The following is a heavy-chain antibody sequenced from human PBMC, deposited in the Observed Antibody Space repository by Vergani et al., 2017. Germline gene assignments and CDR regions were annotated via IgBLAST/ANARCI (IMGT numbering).Heavy chain of an antibody. CDR1: GFTFSSYS. CDR2: INHSGST. V-gene: IGHV4-34*01. D-gene: IGHD3-10*01. Sequence: VQLVESGGGLVQPGGSLRLSCAASGFTFSSYSMNWVRQAPGKGLEWIGEINHSGSTNYNPSLKSRVTISVDTSKNQFSLKLSSVTAADTAVYYCARGPYSRNWFGELLSYDYWGQGTLVTVSS. CDR3: ARGPYSRNWFGELLSYDY. J-gene: IGHJ4*02.